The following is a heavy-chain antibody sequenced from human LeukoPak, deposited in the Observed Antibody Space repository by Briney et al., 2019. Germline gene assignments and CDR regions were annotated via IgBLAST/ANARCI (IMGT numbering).Heavy chain of an antibody. D-gene: IGHD1-26*01. CDR1: GFTFSSFR. CDR2: ISTSGSTM. Sequence: GGSLRLSCAASGFTFSSFRMTWVRQAPGKGLEWVSYISTSGSTMYYADSVKGRFTISRDNAKNSLYLQMNSLRAEDTAVYYCASNSGSYYLYYFDYWGQGTLVTVSS. V-gene: IGHV3-48*01. J-gene: IGHJ4*02. CDR3: ASNSGSYYLYYFDY.